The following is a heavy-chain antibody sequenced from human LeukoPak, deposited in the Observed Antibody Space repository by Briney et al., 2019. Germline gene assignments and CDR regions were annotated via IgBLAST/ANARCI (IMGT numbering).Heavy chain of an antibody. D-gene: IGHD1-26*01. CDR2: IYYSGTT. CDR3: ARLDSGNHGNIPH. V-gene: IGHV4-59*08. CDR1: GDSLSPFY. J-gene: IGHJ1*01. Sequence: SETLSLTCSVSGDSLSPFYWTWIRQPPGKGLEWIGYIYYSGTTRCNPSLKSRVTISVDPSKNQFSLRLSSVTAADTAVYYCARLDSGNHGNIPHWGQGTLVTVSS.